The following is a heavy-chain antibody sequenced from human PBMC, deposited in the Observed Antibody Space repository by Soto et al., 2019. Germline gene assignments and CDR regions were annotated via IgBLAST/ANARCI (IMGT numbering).Heavy chain of an antibody. CDR1: SASISSNNW. V-gene: IGHV4-4*02. D-gene: IGHD1-7*01. J-gene: IGHJ4*02. CDR3: ARGFWNYGYFDY. CDR2: IYHSGST. Sequence: SETLSLTCAVSSASISSNNWWSWVRQPPGKGLEWIGEIYHSGSTNYNPSLKSRVTISGDKSKNQFSLNLSFVTAADTAVYYCARGFWNYGYFDYWGQGILVTVSS.